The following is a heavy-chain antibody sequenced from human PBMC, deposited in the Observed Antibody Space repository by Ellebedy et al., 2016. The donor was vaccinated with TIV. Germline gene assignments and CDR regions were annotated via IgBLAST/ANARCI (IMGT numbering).Heavy chain of an antibody. V-gene: IGHV4-39*01. J-gene: IGHJ4*02. CDR3: ATPSITMVRGVITRLPFWDY. CDR2: IYYSGST. D-gene: IGHD3-10*01. CDR1: GGSISSSSYY. Sequence: MPSETLSLTCTVSGGSISSSSYYWGWIRQPPGKGLEWIGSIYYSGSTYYNPSLKSRVTISVDTSKNQFSLKLSSVTAADTAVYYCATPSITMVRGVITRLPFWDYWGQGTLVTVSS.